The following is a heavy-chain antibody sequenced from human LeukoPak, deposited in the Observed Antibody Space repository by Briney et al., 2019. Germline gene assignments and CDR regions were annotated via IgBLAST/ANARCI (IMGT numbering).Heavy chain of an antibody. V-gene: IGHV3-48*01. CDR1: GFTFSSYS. CDR2: ISSSSGTI. D-gene: IGHD4-17*01. J-gene: IGHJ4*02. CDR3: ARGGLRSDY. Sequence: GGSLRLSCAASGFTFSSYSMNWVRQAPGKGLEWVSYISSSSGTIYYADSVKGRFTISRDNAENSLYLQMSSLRAEDTAVYYCARGGLRSDYWGQGTLVTVSS.